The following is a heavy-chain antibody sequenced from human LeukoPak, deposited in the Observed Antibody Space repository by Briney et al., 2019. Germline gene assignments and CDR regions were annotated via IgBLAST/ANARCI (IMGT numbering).Heavy chain of an antibody. Sequence: ASVKVSCKASGCTFTSYYIHWVRQAPGQGLEWMGIINPSGGSTTYAQKFQGRVAMTRDTSTSRVYMEVSSLRSEDTAVYYCARTYSSSDEFDYWGQGTLVTVSS. CDR2: INPSGGST. CDR3: ARTYSSSDEFDY. J-gene: IGHJ4*02. D-gene: IGHD6-13*01. CDR1: GCTFTSYY. V-gene: IGHV1-46*01.